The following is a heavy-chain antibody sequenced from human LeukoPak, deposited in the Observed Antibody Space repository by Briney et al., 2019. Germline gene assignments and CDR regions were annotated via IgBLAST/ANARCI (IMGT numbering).Heavy chain of an antibody. CDR1: GYKFTNYW. CDR2: IYPGDSDT. J-gene: IGHJ4*02. Sequence: GESLKISCKGSGYKFTNYWIGWVRQMPGKGLEWMGIIYPGDSDTKYSPSFQGQVTISADKSISTAYLQWSSLKASDTAMYFCARLSGSSSWYPIDFWGQGTLVTASS. CDR3: ARLSGSSSWYPIDF. D-gene: IGHD6-13*01. V-gene: IGHV5-51*01.